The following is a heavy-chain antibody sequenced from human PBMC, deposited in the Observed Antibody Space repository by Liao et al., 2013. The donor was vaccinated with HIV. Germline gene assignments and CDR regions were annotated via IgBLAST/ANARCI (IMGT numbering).Heavy chain of an antibody. CDR2: VSDSGST. V-gene: IGHV4-59*12. Sequence: VQLQESGPGLVKPSEALSLTCTVSGGSMSDYYWNWIRQSPSRGLEWIAYVSDSGSTNYNPSLESRVSISVDTSKNQFSLKLNSVTAADTAVYYCARHRGWFDPWGQGTLVTVSS. CDR1: GGSMSDYY. D-gene: IGHD1-14*01. CDR3: ARHRGWFDP. J-gene: IGHJ5*02.